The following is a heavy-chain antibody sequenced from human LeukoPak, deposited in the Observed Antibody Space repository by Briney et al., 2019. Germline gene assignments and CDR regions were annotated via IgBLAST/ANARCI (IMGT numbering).Heavy chain of an antibody. D-gene: IGHD1/OR15-1a*01. CDR3: AKEGTASKPSDLDY. V-gene: IGHV3-30*02. CDR1: GFIFTDYG. Sequence: GGSLRLSCAVSGFIFTDYGMHWVRQAPGTGLEWVAFIRYDGSTKYYVDSVTGRFTISRDNSKNMLFLQMNSLRGEDTAVYYCAKEGTASKPSDLDYWGQGTLVTVSS. J-gene: IGHJ4*02. CDR2: IRYDGSTK.